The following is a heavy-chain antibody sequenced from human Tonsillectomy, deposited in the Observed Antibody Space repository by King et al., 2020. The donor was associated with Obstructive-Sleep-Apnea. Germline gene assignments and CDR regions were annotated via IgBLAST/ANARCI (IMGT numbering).Heavy chain of an antibody. CDR2: ISGSGATT. CDR1: GFTFSSYA. V-gene: IGHV3-23*04. CDR3: AKDQIYGDYNYYYGMDV. D-gene: IGHD4-17*01. Sequence: VQLVESGGDLVQPGGSLRLSCAASGFTFSSYAMSWVRQAPGKGLEWVSSISGSGATTYYADSVKGRFTITRDNSKNTLYMQMDSLRPEDAAVYYCAKDQIYGDYNYYYGMDVWGQGTTVTVSS. J-gene: IGHJ6*02.